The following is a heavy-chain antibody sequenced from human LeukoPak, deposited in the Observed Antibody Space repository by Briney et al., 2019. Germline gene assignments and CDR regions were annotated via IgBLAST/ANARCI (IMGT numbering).Heavy chain of an antibody. CDR1: XYX. J-gene: IGHJ6*03. CDR3: XXXXXXXXXXXXXXXXXMDV. CDR2: IKQDGSEK. V-gene: IGHV3-7*01. Sequence: XYXXSXVRQAPGXGLXWVANIKQDGSEKYYVDSVKGRFTISRDNAKXSLYLQMNSLRDEDTAVYYXXXXXXXXXXXXXXXXXXMDVXGXXXXVTVS.